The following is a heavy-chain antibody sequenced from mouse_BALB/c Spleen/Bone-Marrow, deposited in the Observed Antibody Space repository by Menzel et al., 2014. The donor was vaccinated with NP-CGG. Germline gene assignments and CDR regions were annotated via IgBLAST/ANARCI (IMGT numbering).Heavy chain of an antibody. CDR1: GYTFSNYW. V-gene: IGHV1-5*01. CDR3: TTLARNKFDY. CDR2: IYPGNSDT. Sequence: EVKLQESGTVLARPGAAVKMSCKASGYTFSNYWMHWVKQRPGQGLEWIGTIYPGNSDTTYNQKFKGKATLTAVTSTSTAYMGLSSLTNEDSAVYYCTTLARNKFDYWGQGTTLTVSS. J-gene: IGHJ2*01. D-gene: IGHD3-1*01.